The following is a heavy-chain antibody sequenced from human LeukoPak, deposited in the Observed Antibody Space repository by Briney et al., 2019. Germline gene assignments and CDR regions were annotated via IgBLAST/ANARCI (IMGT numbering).Heavy chain of an antibody. CDR3: AHTKWVLLAYCGGDCYSPHFDY. CDR1: GFHFSNFA. Sequence: GSLEPFLGTSGFHFSNFAIDWGRPAPGKGAGGVSTISCSGSSTYYADSVKGRFTSSRDNSENTLYLEVNSLRAEDTAVYYCAHTKWVLLAYCGGDCYSPHFDYWGQGTLVTVSS. CDR2: ISCSGSST. V-gene: IGHV3-23*01. D-gene: IGHD2-21*02. J-gene: IGHJ4*02.